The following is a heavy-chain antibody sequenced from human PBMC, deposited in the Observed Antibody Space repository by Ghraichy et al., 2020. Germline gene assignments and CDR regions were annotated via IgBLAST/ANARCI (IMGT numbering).Heavy chain of an antibody. CDR1: GFTFSSYS. V-gene: IGHV3-23*01. D-gene: IGHD1-26*01. J-gene: IGHJ4*02. Sequence: GGSLRLSCAASGFTFSSYSMTWVRQAPGKGLEWVSIINDSGDKTYYADSVKCRLTISRDNSQNTVFQQLNSLRAEDTAVYYCAKRAYSGSYSPFDYWGQGTLGTVSS. CDR3: AKRAYSGSYSPFDY. CDR2: INDSGDKT.